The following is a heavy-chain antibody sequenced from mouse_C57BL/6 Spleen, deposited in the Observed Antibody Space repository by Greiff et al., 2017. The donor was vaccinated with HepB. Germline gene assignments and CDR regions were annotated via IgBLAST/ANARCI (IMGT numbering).Heavy chain of an antibody. CDR3: TTYYGSSYLYYFDY. V-gene: IGHV14-4*01. D-gene: IGHD1-1*01. J-gene: IGHJ2*01. CDR1: GFNIKDDY. Sequence: VQLQQSGAELVRPGASVKLSCTASGFNIKDDYMHWVKQRPEQGLEWIGWIDPENGDTEYASKFQGKATITADTSSNTAYLQLSSLTSEDTAVYYCTTYYGSSYLYYFDYWGQGTTLTVSS. CDR2: IDPENGDT.